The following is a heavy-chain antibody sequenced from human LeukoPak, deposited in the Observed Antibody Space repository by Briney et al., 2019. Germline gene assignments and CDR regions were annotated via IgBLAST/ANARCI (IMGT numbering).Heavy chain of an antibody. Sequence: GRSLRLSCAASGFTFSSYAMHWVRQAPGKGLEWVAVISYDGSNKYYADSVKGRFTISRDNSKNTLYLQMNSLRAEDTAVYYCASLIGSYAGAYWGQGTLVTVPS. D-gene: IGHD1-26*01. CDR2: ISYDGSNK. V-gene: IGHV3-30-3*01. CDR1: GFTFSSYA. J-gene: IGHJ4*02. CDR3: ASLIGSYAGAY.